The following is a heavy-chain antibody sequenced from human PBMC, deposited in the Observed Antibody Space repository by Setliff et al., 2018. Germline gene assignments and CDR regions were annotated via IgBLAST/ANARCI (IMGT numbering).Heavy chain of an antibody. CDR3: ARDLGYCSSTSCHGDWFDP. J-gene: IGHJ5*02. CDR1: GYTFRSYA. D-gene: IGHD2-2*01. V-gene: IGHV7-4-1*01. CDR2: INTNTGSP. Sequence: GASVKVSCKASGYTFRSYAMNWMRQAPGQGLEYMGWINTNTGSPSYAQGFTGRFVFSLDTSVSTAYLQICSLKPEDTAVYYCARDLGYCSSTSCHGDWFDPWGQGTLVTVSS.